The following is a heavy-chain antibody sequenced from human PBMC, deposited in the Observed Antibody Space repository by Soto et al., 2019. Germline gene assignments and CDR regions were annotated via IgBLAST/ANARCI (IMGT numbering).Heavy chain of an antibody. CDR2: SNHVGNT. J-gene: IGHJ4*02. Sequence: QVQLQQWGAGLLKPSETLSLTCAVYGGSFSGYYWSWIRRPPGKGLEWIGESNHVGNTNYNPSLKSRVTMSVDPSKNQFSLRLTSVTAADTAVYYCARVLIAGVTTDWGQGTLVIVSS. D-gene: IGHD5-18*01. V-gene: IGHV4-34*01. CDR3: ARVLIAGVTTD. CDR1: GGSFSGYY.